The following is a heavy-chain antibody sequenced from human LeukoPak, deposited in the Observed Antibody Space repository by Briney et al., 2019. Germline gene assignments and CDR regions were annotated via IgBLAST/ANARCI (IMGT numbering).Heavy chain of an antibody. V-gene: IGHV1-18*01. D-gene: IGHD6-13*01. CDR1: GYTFTSYG. J-gene: IGHJ1*01. CDR3: ASPRIPGYSSSWYGDFQH. Sequence: ASVKVSCKASGYTFTSYGISWVRQAPGQGLEWMGWISAYNGNTNYAQKLQGRVTMTTDTSTSTAYMELRSLRSDDTAVYYCASPRIPGYSSSWYGDFQHWGQGTLVTVSS. CDR2: ISAYNGNT.